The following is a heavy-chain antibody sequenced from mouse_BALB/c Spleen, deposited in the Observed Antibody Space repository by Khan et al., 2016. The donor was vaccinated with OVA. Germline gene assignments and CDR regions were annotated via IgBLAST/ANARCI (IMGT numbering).Heavy chain of an antibody. Sequence: EVQLQESGPGLVKPSQSLSLTCTATGYSITSDYAWNWIRPPPGNKLEWMGYISYSGSTNYNPSLKSRISITRDTSKNQFFLQLNSVTTEDTATYYCARDGSRYNYAMDYWGQGTSVTVSS. D-gene: IGHD2-3*01. CDR1: GYSITSDYA. J-gene: IGHJ4*01. CDR3: ARDGSRYNYAMDY. V-gene: IGHV3-2*02. CDR2: ISYSGST.